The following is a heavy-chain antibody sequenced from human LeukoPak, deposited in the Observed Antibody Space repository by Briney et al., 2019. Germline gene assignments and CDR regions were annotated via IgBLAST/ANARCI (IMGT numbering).Heavy chain of an antibody. CDR3: AAVGYRGSFDY. CDR1: GFTFSSYW. J-gene: IGHJ4*02. V-gene: IGHV3-7*01. Sequence: QPGGSLRLSCAASGFTFSSYWMSWVRQAPGKGLEWVANIKQDGSEKYYVDSVKGRFTISRDNAKNSLYLQMNSLRAEDTAVYYCAAVGYRGSFDYWGQGTLVTVSS. CDR2: IKQDGSEK. D-gene: IGHD2-8*01.